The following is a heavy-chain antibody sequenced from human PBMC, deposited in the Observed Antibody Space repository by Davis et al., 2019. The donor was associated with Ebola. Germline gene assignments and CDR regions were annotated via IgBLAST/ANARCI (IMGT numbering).Heavy chain of an antibody. D-gene: IGHD2-15*01. CDR2: ISTYNGNT. CDR3: ARGGGRNIVVVVAAPEVDNWFDP. V-gene: IGHV1-18*01. CDR1: GYTFTSYG. J-gene: IGHJ5*02. Sequence: ASVKVSCKASGYTFTSYGISWVRQAPGQGLEWMGWISTYNGNTNYAQKLQGRVTMTTDTSTSTAYMELRSLRSDDTAVYYCARGGGRNIVVVVAAPEVDNWFDPWGQGTLVTVSS.